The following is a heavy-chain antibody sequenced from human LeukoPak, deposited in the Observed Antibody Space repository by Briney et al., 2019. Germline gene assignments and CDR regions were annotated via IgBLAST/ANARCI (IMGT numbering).Heavy chain of an antibody. CDR1: GGSFSGYY. J-gene: IGHJ4*02. Sequence: SETLSLTCAVYGGSFSGYYWSWIRKPPGRGLEWIGEINHSGSTNYNPSLKSRVTISVDTSKNQFSLKLSSVTAADTAVYYCARHPVAGTFDYWGQGTLVTVSS. V-gene: IGHV4-34*01. CDR2: INHSGST. CDR3: ARHPVAGTFDY. D-gene: IGHD6-19*01.